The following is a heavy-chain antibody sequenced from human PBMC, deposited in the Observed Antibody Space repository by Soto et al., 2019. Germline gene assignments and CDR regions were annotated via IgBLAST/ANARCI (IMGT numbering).Heavy chain of an antibody. Sequence: QVQLVQSGAEVKKPGASVKVSCKASGYTFTSYGISWVRQAPGQGLEWMGWISAYNGNTNYAQKLQGRVTMTTDTSTSTAYRELRSLRSDDTAVYSCARAPEFRDMRGAFDIWGQGTMVTVSS. CDR3: ARAPEFRDMRGAFDI. CDR2: ISAYNGNT. D-gene: IGHD2-15*01. V-gene: IGHV1-18*01. CDR1: GYTFTSYG. J-gene: IGHJ3*02.